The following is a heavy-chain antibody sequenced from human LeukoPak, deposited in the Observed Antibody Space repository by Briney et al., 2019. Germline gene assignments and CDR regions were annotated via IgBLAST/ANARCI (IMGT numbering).Heavy chain of an antibody. CDR3: AKDTLDTSGYCFDY. V-gene: IGHV3-21*01. J-gene: IGHJ4*02. Sequence: GGSLRLSCAASGFIFSDYSMHWVRQAPGKGLEWVSSISSSGAYIFYADSVKGRFTISRDNSKNTLYLQMNSLRAEDTAVYYFAKDTLDTSGYCFDYWGQGTLVTVSS. CDR1: GFIFSDYS. D-gene: IGHD3-22*01. CDR2: ISSSGAYI.